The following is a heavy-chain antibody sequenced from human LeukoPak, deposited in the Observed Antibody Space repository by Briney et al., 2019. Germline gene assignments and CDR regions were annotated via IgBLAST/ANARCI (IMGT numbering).Heavy chain of an antibody. CDR3: ARDQGGGSHRDALDV. J-gene: IGHJ3*01. V-gene: IGHV4-61*03. CDR1: GVPVRSADYY. D-gene: IGHD1-26*01. CDR2: MYHTGSS. Sequence: SETLSLTCTVSGVPVRSADYYWSWIRQTPETGLEWLGHMYHTGSSIYNPSLKSRVSISLDTSKNDFSLRLSFVTAADTGMYYCARDQGGGSHRDALDVWGQGTMVTVSS.